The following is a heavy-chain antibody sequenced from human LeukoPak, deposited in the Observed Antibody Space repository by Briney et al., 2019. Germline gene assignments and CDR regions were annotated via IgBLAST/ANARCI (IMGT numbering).Heavy chain of an antibody. CDR1: GGSISSGGYS. D-gene: IGHD5-24*01. Sequence: SETLSLTCAVSGGSISSGGYSWSWIRQPPGKGLEWIGYIYHSGSTYYNPSLKSRVTISVDRSKNQFSLKLSSVTAADTAVYYCARIVRGRDGYNYHWYFDLWGRGTLVTVSS. CDR3: ARIVRGRDGYNYHWYFDL. J-gene: IGHJ2*01. V-gene: IGHV4-30-2*01. CDR2: IYHSGST.